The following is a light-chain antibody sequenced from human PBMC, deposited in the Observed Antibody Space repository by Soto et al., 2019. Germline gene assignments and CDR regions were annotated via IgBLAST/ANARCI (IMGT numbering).Light chain of an antibody. Sequence: EIVMTQSPATLSVSPGERGTLSCRASQSVRSYLAWYQQKPGQAPRLLIYGASTRATGIPDRFSGSGSGTEFTLTISSLQSEDFAGYYCQQYDTWPSWTFGQGTKVEIK. J-gene: IGKJ1*01. CDR3: QQYDTWPSWT. CDR2: GAS. CDR1: QSVRSY. V-gene: IGKV3D-15*01.